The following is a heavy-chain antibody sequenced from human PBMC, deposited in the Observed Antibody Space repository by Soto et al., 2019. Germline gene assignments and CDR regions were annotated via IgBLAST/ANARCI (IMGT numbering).Heavy chain of an antibody. J-gene: IGHJ5*02. CDR1: GGSISSSSYY. D-gene: IGHD3-22*01. CDR3: ARHVTESSGYYNNWFDP. Sequence: SETLSLTCTVSGGSISSSSYYWGWIRQAPGKGLEWIGSIYYSGSTYYNPSLKSRVTISVDTSKNQFSLKLSSVTAADTAVYYCARHVTESSGYYNNWFDPWAQGTLVTVSS. CDR2: IYYSGST. V-gene: IGHV4-39*01.